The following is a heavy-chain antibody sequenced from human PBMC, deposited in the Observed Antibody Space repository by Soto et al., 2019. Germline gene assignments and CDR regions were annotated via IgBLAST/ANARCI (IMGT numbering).Heavy chain of an antibody. CDR2: IDSASSSI. D-gene: IGHD6-19*01. CDR1: GFTFSPYS. Sequence: EELLVESGGGFVQPGGSLRLSCAASGFTFSPYSMSWVRQAPGKGLEWISYIDSASSSIHYSDSVKGRFTISRDNAKSSLWLQMNSRRDEDTAVYYCVRDRMWEQWLGPHDAFEIWGQGTMVTVSS. J-gene: IGHJ3*02. CDR3: VRDRMWEQWLGPHDAFEI. V-gene: IGHV3-48*02.